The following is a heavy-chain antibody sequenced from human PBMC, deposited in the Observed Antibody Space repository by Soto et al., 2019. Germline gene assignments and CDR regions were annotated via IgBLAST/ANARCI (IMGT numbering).Heavy chain of an antibody. CDR1: GFTFSSYW. CDR2: INSDGSST. J-gene: IGHJ4*02. Sequence: PGGSLRLSCAASGFTFSSYWMHWVRQAPGKGLVWVSRINSDGSSTSYADSVKGRFTISRDNAKNSLFLQMNSLRDDDTAVYYCVRGSGSLSYWGQGTLVTVSS. CDR3: VRGSGSLSY. V-gene: IGHV3-74*01. D-gene: IGHD2-15*01.